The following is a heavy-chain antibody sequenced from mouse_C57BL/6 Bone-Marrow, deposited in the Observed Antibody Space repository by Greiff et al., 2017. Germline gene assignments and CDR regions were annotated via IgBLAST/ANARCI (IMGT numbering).Heavy chain of an antibody. J-gene: IGHJ3*01. CDR1: GYTFTSYG. Sequence: QVQLKESGAELARPGASVKLSCKASGYTFTSYGISWVKQRTGQGLEWIGEIYPRSGNTYYNEKFKGKATLTADKSSSTAYMELRSLTSEDSAVYFCASLYYGNYVWFAYWGQGTLVTVSA. CDR2: IYPRSGNT. D-gene: IGHD2-1*01. CDR3: ASLYYGNYVWFAY. V-gene: IGHV1-81*01.